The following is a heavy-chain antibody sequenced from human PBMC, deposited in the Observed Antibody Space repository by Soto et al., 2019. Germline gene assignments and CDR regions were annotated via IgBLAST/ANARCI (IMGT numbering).Heavy chain of an antibody. CDR3: ARRLARGVIGWFDP. CDR1: GGSISSSSYY. D-gene: IGHD3-10*01. CDR2: IYYSGST. Sequence: PSETLSLTCTVSGGSISSSSYYWGWIRQPPGKGLEWIGSIYYSGSTYYNPSLKSRVTVSVDTSKNQFSLNLTSVTAADTAVYYCARRLARGVIGWFDPWGQGTLVTVSS. J-gene: IGHJ5*02. V-gene: IGHV4-39*01.